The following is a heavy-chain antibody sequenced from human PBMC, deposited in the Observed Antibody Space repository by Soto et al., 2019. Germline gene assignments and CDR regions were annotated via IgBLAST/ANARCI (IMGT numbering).Heavy chain of an antibody. J-gene: IGHJ4*02. V-gene: IGHV3-23*01. Sequence: GGSLRLSCAASGFTLSSYAMSWVRQGPGKGLEWVSVISGGGDNTYYADSVKGRFTISRDNSKNTLYLQMNSLRAEDTAVYYCAKGPDSGSYLWDYWGEGTLVTVSS. CDR1: GFTLSSYA. D-gene: IGHD1-26*01. CDR3: AKGPDSGSYLWDY. CDR2: ISGGGDNT.